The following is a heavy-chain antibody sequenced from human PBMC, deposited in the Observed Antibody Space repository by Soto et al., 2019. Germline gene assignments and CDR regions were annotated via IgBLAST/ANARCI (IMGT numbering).Heavy chain of an antibody. CDR1: GGTFSSYA. J-gene: IGHJ4*02. D-gene: IGHD1-7*01. CDR3: AREDWNYALGY. V-gene: IGHV1-69*06. CDR2: IIPIFGTA. Sequence: SVKVSCKASGGTFSSYAISWVRQAPGQGLEWMGGIIPIFGTANYAQKFQGRVTITADKSTSTAYMELSSLRSEDTAVYYCAREDWNYALGYWGQGTLVSVSS.